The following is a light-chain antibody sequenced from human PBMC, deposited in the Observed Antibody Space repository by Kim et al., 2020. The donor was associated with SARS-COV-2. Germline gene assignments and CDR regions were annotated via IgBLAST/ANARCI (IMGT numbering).Light chain of an antibody. J-gene: IGKJ4*01. V-gene: IGKV3-11*01. CDR2: DAS. Sequence: LSPGERATLSCRTSQSVSSYLAWYQQKPGQAPRLLFYDASNRATGIPARFSGSGSGTDFTLTISSLEAEDFAVYYCQQRSNWPLTFGGGTKVDIK. CDR3: QQRSNWPLT. CDR1: QSVSSY.